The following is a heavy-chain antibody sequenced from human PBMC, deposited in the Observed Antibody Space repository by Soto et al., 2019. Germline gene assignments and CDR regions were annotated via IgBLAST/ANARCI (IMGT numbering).Heavy chain of an antibody. CDR1: EFTVSSNY. J-gene: IGHJ6*02. Sequence: EVQLVESGGGLIQPGGSLRVSCAASEFTVSSNYMTWVRQAPGKGLEWVSVIDTAGRANYAESVKGRFTNSRDNSKNTLYLQMNRLRVEDTAVYYCARGATYYDFWSGHYTSYTYYGVDVWGQGTTVTVS. V-gene: IGHV3-53*01. CDR3: ARGATYYDFWSGHYTSYTYYGVDV. D-gene: IGHD3-3*01. CDR2: IDTAGRA.